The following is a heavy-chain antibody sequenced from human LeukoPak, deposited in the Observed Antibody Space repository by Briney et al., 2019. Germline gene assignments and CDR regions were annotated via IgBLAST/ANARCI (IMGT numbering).Heavy chain of an antibody. Sequence: ASVKVSCKASGYTFTSYAMHWVRQAPGQRLEWMGGFDPEDGETIYAQKFQGRVTMTEDTSTDTAYMELRSLRSDDTAVYYCARMTTQGMDVWGQGTTVTVSS. CDR1: GYTFTSYA. D-gene: IGHD4-11*01. CDR2: FDPEDGET. CDR3: ARMTTQGMDV. J-gene: IGHJ6*02. V-gene: IGHV1-24*01.